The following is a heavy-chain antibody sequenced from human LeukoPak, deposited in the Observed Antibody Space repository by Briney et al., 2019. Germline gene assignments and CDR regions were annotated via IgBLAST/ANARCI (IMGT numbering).Heavy chain of an antibody. CDR1: GFTFSSYG. V-gene: IGHV3-33*01. J-gene: IGHJ4*02. D-gene: IGHD3-10*01. Sequence: GGSLRLSCAASGFTFSSYGMHWVRQAPGKGLEWVAVIWYDGSNKYYADSVKGRFTISRDNSKNTLYLQMNSLRAEDTAVYYCARDIASDYYGSGSFDYWGQGTLVTVPS. CDR2: IWYDGSNK. CDR3: ARDIASDYYGSGSFDY.